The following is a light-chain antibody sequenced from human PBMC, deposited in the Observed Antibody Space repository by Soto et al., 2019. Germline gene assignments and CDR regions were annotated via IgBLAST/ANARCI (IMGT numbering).Light chain of an antibody. J-gene: IGKJ5*01. CDR3: QQYGSSPL. CDR1: QSVGSSY. CDR2: GAS. Sequence: EIVLTQSPGTLSLSPGERATLSCRASQSVGSSYLAWYQQKPGQAPRLLNYGASNKATGIPDRFSGSGSGTDFTLTISRLEPEDFAVYYCQQYGSSPLFGQGTRLDIK. V-gene: IGKV3-20*01.